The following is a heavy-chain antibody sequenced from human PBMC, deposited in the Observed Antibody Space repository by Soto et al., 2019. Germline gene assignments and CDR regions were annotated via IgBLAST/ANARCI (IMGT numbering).Heavy chain of an antibody. J-gene: IGHJ4*02. Sequence: GGSLRLSCAASGFTFGSYATSWVRQAPGKGLEWVSAISSSGGSTYYADSVKGRFTISRDNSKNTLYLQMNSLRAEDTAVYYCAKPRYSGYDWAPYYFDYWGQGTLVTVSS. CDR1: GFTFGSYA. CDR2: ISSSGGST. V-gene: IGHV3-23*01. CDR3: AKPRYSGYDWAPYYFDY. D-gene: IGHD5-12*01.